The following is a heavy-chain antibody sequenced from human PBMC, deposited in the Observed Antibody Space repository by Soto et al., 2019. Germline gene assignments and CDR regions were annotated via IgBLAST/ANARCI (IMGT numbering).Heavy chain of an antibody. V-gene: IGHV3-15*07. CDR3: TTGLDIVVVPAAMMNYYYYGMDV. J-gene: IGHJ6*02. D-gene: IGHD2-2*01. Sequence: LRLSCAASGFTFSNAWMNWVRQAPGKGLEWVGRIKSKTDGGTTDYAAPVKGRFTISRDDSKNTLYLQMNSLKTEDTAVYYCTTGLDIVVVPAAMMNYYYYGMDVWGQGTTVTVSS. CDR1: GFTFSNAW. CDR2: IKSKTDGGTT.